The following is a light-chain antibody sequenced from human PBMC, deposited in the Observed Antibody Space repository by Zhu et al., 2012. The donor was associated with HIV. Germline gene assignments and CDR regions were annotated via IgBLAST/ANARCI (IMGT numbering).Light chain of an antibody. V-gene: IGKV3-20*01. J-gene: IGKJ1*01. CDR3: QHYGAAPWT. Sequence: EIVLTQSPGTLSLSPGEGATLSRRASQSINSRYLAWYQQKPGQAPRLLIYAASSRATGITDQFSGSGSGTDFTLTIRRLDPEDFAVYYCQHYGAAPWTFGQGTKVEIK. CDR1: QSINSRY. CDR2: AAS.